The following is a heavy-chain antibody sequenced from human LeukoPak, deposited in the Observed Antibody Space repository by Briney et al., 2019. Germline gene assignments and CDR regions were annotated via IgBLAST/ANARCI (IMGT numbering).Heavy chain of an antibody. CDR2: INTNTGNP. J-gene: IGHJ4*02. V-gene: IGHV7-4-1*02. CDR3: ARGDGGNWNDEVSGDY. Sequence: ASVKVSCKASGYTFTGYYMHWVRQAPGQGLEWMGWINTNTGNPTYAQGFTGRFVFSLDTSVSTAYLQISSLKAEDTAVYYCARGDGGNWNDEVSGDYWGQGTLVTVSS. CDR1: GYTFTGYY. D-gene: IGHD1-1*01.